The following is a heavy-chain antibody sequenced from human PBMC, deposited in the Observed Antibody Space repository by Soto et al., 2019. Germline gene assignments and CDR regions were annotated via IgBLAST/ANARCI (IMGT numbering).Heavy chain of an antibody. CDR1: GYTFTGYY. CDR3: ARDKAGRRFGELLGGMDV. D-gene: IGHD3-10*01. Sequence: ASVKVSCKASGYTFTGYYMHWVRQAPGQGLEWMGWISPNSGGTNYAQKFQGRVTMTRDTSISTAYMELSRLRSDDTAVYYCARDKAGRRFGELLGGMDVWGQGTTVTVSS. V-gene: IGHV1-2*02. CDR2: ISPNSGGT. J-gene: IGHJ6*02.